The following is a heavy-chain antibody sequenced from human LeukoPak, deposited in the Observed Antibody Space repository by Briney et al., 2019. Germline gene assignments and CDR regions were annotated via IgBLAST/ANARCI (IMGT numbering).Heavy chain of an antibody. CDR3: ARDPEQQLVGNNWFDP. V-gene: IGHV1-2*02. Sequence: ASVKVSCKASGYTFTSYYMHWVRQAPGQGLELMGWSNPNSGGTNYAQKFQGRVTMTRDTSISTAYMELSRLRSDDTAVYYCARDPEQQLVGNNWFDPWGQGTLVTVSS. J-gene: IGHJ5*02. CDR2: SNPNSGGT. CDR1: GYTFTSYY. D-gene: IGHD6-13*01.